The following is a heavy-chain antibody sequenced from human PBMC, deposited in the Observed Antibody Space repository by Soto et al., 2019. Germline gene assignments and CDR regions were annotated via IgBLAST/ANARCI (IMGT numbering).Heavy chain of an antibody. CDR1: GGTFSSYA. Sequence: QVQLVQSGAEVKKPGSSVKVSCKASGGTFSSYAISWVRQAPGQGLEWMGGIIPIFGTATYAQKVQGRVTITADESTSTAYIELSSLRSEDTVVYYCAREERGYSDSRKFDYWGQGTLVTVSS. D-gene: IGHD5-12*01. V-gene: IGHV1-69*12. J-gene: IGHJ4*02. CDR2: IIPIFGTA. CDR3: AREERGYSDSRKFDY.